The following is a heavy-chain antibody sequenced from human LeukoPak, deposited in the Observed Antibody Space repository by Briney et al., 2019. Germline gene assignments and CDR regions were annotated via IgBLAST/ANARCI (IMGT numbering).Heavy chain of an antibody. CDR2: FDPEDGET. CDR1: GYTFTSYG. J-gene: IGHJ5*02. V-gene: IGHV1-24*01. D-gene: IGHD6-13*01. Sequence: GASVKVSCKASGYTFTSYGISWVRQAPGKGLEWMGGFDPEDGETIYAQKFQGRVTMTEDTSTDTAYMELSSLRSEDTAVYYCATDPGIAAAGAAGNWFDPWGQGTLVTVSS. CDR3: ATDPGIAAAGAAGNWFDP.